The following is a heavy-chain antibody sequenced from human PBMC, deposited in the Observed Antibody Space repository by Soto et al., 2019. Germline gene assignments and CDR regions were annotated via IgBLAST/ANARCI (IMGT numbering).Heavy chain of an antibody. V-gene: IGHV4-61*08. J-gene: IGHJ3*02. CDR3: ARGRRGNDAFDI. Sequence: SETLSLTCTVSGGSISNGGYYLSWIRQHPGKGLEWIGYIYYSGSTNYNPSLKSRVTISVDTSKNQFSLKLSSVTAADTAVYYCARGRRGNDAFDIWGQGTMVTVSS. CDR1: GGSISNGGYY. CDR2: IYYSGST.